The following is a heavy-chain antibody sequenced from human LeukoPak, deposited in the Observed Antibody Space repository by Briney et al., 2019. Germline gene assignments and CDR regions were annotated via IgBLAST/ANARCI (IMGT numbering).Heavy chain of an antibody. J-gene: IGHJ4*02. CDR2: INAVDANT. V-gene: IGHV3-23*01. Sequence: GESLKISCVASGFMFSSYAMTWVRQAPGKGPEYVSTINAVDANTYYADSVRGRFTVSRDNSKNTLYLHMSSLRAEDTAVYYCAKQFLETNWGQGTLVTVSS. D-gene: IGHD1-1*01. CDR3: AKQFLETN. CDR1: GFMFSSYA.